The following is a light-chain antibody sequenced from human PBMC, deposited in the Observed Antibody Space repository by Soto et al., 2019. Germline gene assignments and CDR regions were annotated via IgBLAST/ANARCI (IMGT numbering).Light chain of an antibody. Sequence: EIVLTQSPGTLSLSPGERATLSCGASQNISNDLAWYQQKPGQAPRLLIYDASIRATGIPARFSGSGSGTDFPLTISSLEPEDFAVYYCQHRFNRPLTFGPGTKVDIK. CDR3: QHRFNRPLT. V-gene: IGKV3-11*01. CDR2: DAS. J-gene: IGKJ3*01. CDR1: QNISND.